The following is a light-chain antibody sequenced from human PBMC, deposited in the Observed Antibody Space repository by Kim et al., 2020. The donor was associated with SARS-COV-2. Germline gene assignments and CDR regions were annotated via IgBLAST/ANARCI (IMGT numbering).Light chain of an antibody. CDR2: DAS. V-gene: IGKV3-11*01. Sequence: EIVLTQSPATLSLSPGERATLSCRASQSVSSYLDWYQQKPGQAPRLLIYDASNRATGIPARFSGSGSGTDFTLTISSLEPEDFAVYYCQQRRTFGQGTKLEI. CDR3: QQRRT. J-gene: IGKJ2*01. CDR1: QSVSSY.